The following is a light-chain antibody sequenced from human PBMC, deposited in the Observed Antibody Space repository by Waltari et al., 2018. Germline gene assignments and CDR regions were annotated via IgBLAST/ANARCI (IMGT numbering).Light chain of an antibody. Sequence: DIQMTQSPSSLSASLGDRVTVTCRASQSVSSYLNWYQQKPGKAPKLLIYAASNLQSGVPSRFGGSGSGTDFTLTISSLQPEDFATYYCQQSYSTLRITFGQGTRLEIK. J-gene: IGKJ5*01. V-gene: IGKV1-39*01. CDR3: QQSYSTLRIT. CDR1: QSVSSY. CDR2: AAS.